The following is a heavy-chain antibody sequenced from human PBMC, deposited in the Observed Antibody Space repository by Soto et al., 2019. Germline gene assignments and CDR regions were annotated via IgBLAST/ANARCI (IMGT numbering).Heavy chain of an antibody. J-gene: IGHJ4*02. V-gene: IGHV5-51*01. CDR2: IYPGDSDT. Sequence: PEESLKISCKGSGYSFTSYWIGWVRQMPGKGLEWMGIIYPGDSDTRYSPSFQGQVTISADKSISTAYLQWSSLKASDTAMYYCASGGYCSSTSCPHMGWDYYFDYWGQGTLVTVSS. D-gene: IGHD2-2*01. CDR3: ASGGYCSSTSCPHMGWDYYFDY. CDR1: GYSFTSYW.